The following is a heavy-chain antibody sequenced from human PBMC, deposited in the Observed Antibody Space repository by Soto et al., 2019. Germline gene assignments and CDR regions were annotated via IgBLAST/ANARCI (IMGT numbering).Heavy chain of an antibody. Sequence: SETLSLTCTVSGGSISSYYWSWIRQPPGKGLEWIGYIYSTGSTYYNPSLKSRLTISVDRAKNQFSLKLSSVTAADTAVYYCARYTMTTPGECFDYWGQGSLVTVSS. CDR1: GGSISSYY. D-gene: IGHD4-17*01. J-gene: IGHJ4*02. CDR3: ARYTMTTPGECFDY. V-gene: IGHV4-59*12. CDR2: IYSTGST.